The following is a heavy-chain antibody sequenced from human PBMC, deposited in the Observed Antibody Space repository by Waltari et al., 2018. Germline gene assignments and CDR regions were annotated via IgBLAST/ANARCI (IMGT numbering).Heavy chain of an antibody. Sequence: QVQLVQSGAEVKKPGSSVKVSCKASGGTFSSYAISWVRQAPGQGLEGMGGIIPIFGTANYAQKFQGRVTITADESTSTAFMELSSLRSEDTAVYYCARVGREAPDAFDIWGQGTMVTVSS. CDR1: GGTFSSYA. CDR2: IIPIFGTA. CDR3: ARVGREAPDAFDI. D-gene: IGHD3-10*01. V-gene: IGHV1-69*01. J-gene: IGHJ3*02.